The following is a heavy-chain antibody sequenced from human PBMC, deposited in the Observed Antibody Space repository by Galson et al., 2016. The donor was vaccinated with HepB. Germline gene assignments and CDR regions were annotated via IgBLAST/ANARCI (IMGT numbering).Heavy chain of an antibody. D-gene: IGHD6-13*01. CDR3: AYLGGSWYLGNWFDP. Sequence: PALVKPTQTLTLTCTFSGFSLRTTGLGVGWIRQPPGKALEWLALIYWDDAKRYSPTLKSRLNITKDSSRNEVVLTMTNMDPKDTATYHCAYLGGSWYLGNWFDPWGQGTLATVSS. J-gene: IGHJ5*02. CDR2: IYWDDAK. V-gene: IGHV2-5*02. CDR1: GFSLRTTGLG.